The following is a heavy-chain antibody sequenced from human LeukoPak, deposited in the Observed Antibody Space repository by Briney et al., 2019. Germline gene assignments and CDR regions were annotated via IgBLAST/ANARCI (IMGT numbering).Heavy chain of an antibody. CDR3: AKGGSSSWDALEY. D-gene: IGHD6-13*01. CDR2: IRDGGSNK. Sequence: TGGSLRLSCAASGFTFRSYGMHWVRQAPGMGLEWVAFIRDGGSNKYYGDSVKGRFTISRDNSKNTLYLQMDSLRTEDTAVYYCAKGGSSSWDALEYWGQGTLVTVSS. V-gene: IGHV3-30*02. J-gene: IGHJ4*02. CDR1: GFTFRSYG.